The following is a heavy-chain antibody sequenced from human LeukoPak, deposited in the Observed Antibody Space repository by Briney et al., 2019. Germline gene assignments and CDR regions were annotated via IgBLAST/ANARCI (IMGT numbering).Heavy chain of an antibody. Sequence: GGSLRLSCAASGFTFSSYAMSWVRQAPGKGLEWVSAISGSGGSTYYADSVKGRFTISRDNSKNTLYLQMNSLRAKDTAVYYCAKDGHYYGSGSYYYFDYWGQGTLVTVSS. CDR3: AKDGHYYGSGSYYYFDY. J-gene: IGHJ4*02. CDR2: ISGSGGST. V-gene: IGHV3-23*01. CDR1: GFTFSSYA. D-gene: IGHD3-10*01.